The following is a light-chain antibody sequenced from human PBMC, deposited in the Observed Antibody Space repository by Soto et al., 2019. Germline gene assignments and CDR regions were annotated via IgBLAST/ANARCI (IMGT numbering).Light chain of an antibody. V-gene: IGKV1-27*01. Sequence: DIQMTQSPSSLSASVGDRVTITCRATQDISNYLAWYQQKPGKVPKLLIYAASTLQPGVPSRFRGSGSGTDFTLTISILQPEDVATYYCQKYNSAPTWTFGQGTKVEIK. CDR1: QDISNY. J-gene: IGKJ1*01. CDR2: AAS. CDR3: QKYNSAPTWT.